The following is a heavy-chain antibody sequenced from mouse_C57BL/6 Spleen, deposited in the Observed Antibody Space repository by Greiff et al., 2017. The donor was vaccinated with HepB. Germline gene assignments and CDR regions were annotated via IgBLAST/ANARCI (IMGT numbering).Heavy chain of an antibody. D-gene: IGHD3-3*01. CDR1: GFSFTSYG. Sequence: QVQLQQSGPGLVQPSQSLSITCTVSGFSFTSYGVHWVRQSPGKGLEWLGVIWRGGSTDYNAAFMSRLSITKDNSKSQVFFKMNSLQADDTAIYYCAKQAGTGGYWYFDVWGTGTTVTVSS. CDR3: AKQAGTGGYWYFDV. J-gene: IGHJ1*03. V-gene: IGHV2-5*01. CDR2: IWRGGST.